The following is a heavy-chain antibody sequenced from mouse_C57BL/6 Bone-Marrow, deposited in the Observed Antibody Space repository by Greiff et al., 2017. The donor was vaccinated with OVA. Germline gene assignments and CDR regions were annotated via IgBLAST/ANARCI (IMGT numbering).Heavy chain of an antibody. V-gene: IGHV1-15*01. J-gene: IGHJ1*03. CDR1: GYTFTDYE. CDR3: TKRRPYYCGSSWYFDV. CDR2: IDPETGGT. Sequence: VQLQQSGAELVRPGASVTLSCKASGYTFTDYEMHWVKQTPVHGLEWIGAIDPETGGTAYNQKFKGKAILTADKSSSTAYMELRSLTSEDSAVYYCTKRRPYYCGSSWYFDVWGTGTTVTVSS. D-gene: IGHD1-1*01.